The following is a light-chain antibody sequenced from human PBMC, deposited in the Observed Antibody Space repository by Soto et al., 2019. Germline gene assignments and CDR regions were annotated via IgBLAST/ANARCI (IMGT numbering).Light chain of an antibody. CDR2: GAS. CDR3: QQYGSSPFT. J-gene: IGKJ3*01. CDR1: QSVSSSF. Sequence: EIVLTQSPGTLSLSPGERATLSCRASQSVSSSFLAWYQQKPCQAPRPLIYGASSRATGIPDRFSGSGSGTDFTLTISRLEPEDFAVYYCQQYGSSPFTFGPGTKVDIK. V-gene: IGKV3-20*01.